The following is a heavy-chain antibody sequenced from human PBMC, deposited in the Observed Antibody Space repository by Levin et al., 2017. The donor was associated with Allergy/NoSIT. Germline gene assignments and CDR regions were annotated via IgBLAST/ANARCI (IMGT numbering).Heavy chain of an antibody. D-gene: IGHD6-19*01. V-gene: IGHV1-2*04. CDR1: GYTFTGYY. Sequence: ASVKVSCKASGYTFTGYYMHWVRQAPGQGLEWMGWINPNSGGTNYAQKFQGWVTMTRDTSISTAYMELSRLRSDDTAVYYCARGGGIAVAGLETDYWGQGTLVTVSS. CDR3: ARGGGIAVAGLETDY. CDR2: INPNSGGT. J-gene: IGHJ4*02.